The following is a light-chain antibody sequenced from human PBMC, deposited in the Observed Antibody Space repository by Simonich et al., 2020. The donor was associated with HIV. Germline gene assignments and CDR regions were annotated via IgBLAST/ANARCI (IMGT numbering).Light chain of an antibody. Sequence: IQLPQSPSSVSASVGNRVTISCQASQGISSWLAWYQQKPGKAPKLLIYDASSLQRGVPSRFSGSGSGTNFTLTISSLHPEDFATYYCQQANSFPPTFGQGTKLEIK. V-gene: IGKV1-12*01. CDR3: QQANSFPPT. CDR1: QGISSW. CDR2: DAS. J-gene: IGKJ2*01.